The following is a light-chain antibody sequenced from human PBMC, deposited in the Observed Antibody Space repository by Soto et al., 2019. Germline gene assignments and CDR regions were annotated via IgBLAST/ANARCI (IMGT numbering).Light chain of an antibody. Sequence: IGRTQYPPTLFVSRGGRAPLSRSPSQSVYSSLAWYQQKPGPAPRLLIYGASTRATGIPARFSGSGSGTAFTLTIIRLQSADFAVYYCYQYNSSAPWTFGRGTKVDIK. V-gene: IGKV3-15*01. CDR3: YQYNSSAPWT. CDR1: QSVYSS. J-gene: IGKJ1*01. CDR2: GAS.